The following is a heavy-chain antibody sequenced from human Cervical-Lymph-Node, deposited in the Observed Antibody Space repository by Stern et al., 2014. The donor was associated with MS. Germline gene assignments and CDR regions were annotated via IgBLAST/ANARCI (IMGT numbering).Heavy chain of an antibody. CDR3: ARDSIVSKPEVNY. Sequence: VQLVESGGGLVKPGGSLRLSCAASGFTFSDYYMSWIRQAPGKGLEWVSYITSSGTNMYYADSVEGRFTISRDNAKNSLYLQMNSLRAEDTAVYYCARDSIVSKPEVNYWGQGTLVTVSS. CDR1: GFTFSDYY. D-gene: IGHD5/OR15-5a*01. J-gene: IGHJ4*02. V-gene: IGHV3-11*01. CDR2: ITSSGTNM.